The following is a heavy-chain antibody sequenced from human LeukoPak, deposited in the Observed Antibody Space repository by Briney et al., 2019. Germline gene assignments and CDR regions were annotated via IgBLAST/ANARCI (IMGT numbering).Heavy chain of an antibody. CDR2: IKQDGSEK. D-gene: IGHD3-10*01. J-gene: IGHJ3*02. V-gene: IGHV3-7*01. CDR1: GFTFSSYW. CDR3: AREGITMVRGAPDAFDI. Sequence: GGSLRLSCAASGFTFSSYWMSWVLQAPGKGLEWVANIKQDGSEKYYVDSVKGRFTISRDNAKNSLYLQMNSLRAEDTAVYYCAREGITMVRGAPDAFDIWGQGTMVTVSS.